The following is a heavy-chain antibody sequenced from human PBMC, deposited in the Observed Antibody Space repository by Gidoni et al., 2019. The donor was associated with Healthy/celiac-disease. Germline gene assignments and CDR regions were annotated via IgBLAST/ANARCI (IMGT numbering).Heavy chain of an antibody. CDR3: ARDTDY. CDR2: IYTSGST. Sequence: QVQLQESGPGLVKPSQTLSLTCTVSGGAISSGSYSWSWIRQPAGKGLEWIGRIYTSGSTNYNPSLKSRVTISVDTSKNQFSLKLSSVTAADTAVYYCARDTDYWGQGTLVTVSS. J-gene: IGHJ4*02. V-gene: IGHV4-61*02. CDR1: GGAISSGSYS.